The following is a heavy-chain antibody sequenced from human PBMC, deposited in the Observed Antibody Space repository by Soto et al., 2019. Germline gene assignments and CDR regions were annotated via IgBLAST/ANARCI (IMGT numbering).Heavy chain of an antibody. V-gene: IGHV3-33*01. CDR1: GFTFSSYG. J-gene: IGHJ4*02. CDR3: ARDRGSPSRFDY. D-gene: IGHD3-16*01. Sequence: GGSLRLSCAASGFTFSSYGMHWVRQAPGKGLEWVAVIWYDGSNKYYADSVKGRFTISRDNSKNTLYLQMNSLRAEDTAVYYCARDRGSPSRFDYWGQGTLGTVSS. CDR2: IWYDGSNK.